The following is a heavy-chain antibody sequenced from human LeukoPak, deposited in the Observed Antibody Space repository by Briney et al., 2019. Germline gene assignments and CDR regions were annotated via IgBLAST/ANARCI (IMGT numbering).Heavy chain of an antibody. CDR2: MNPNSGNT. CDR1: GHTFTNYD. CDR3: AREYRHQPD. D-gene: IGHD5-12*01. J-gene: IGHJ4*02. Sequence: ASVKVSCKASGHTFTNYDINWVRQASGQGLEWMGWMNPNSGNTGYAQKFQGRFTMTWDTSISTAYMELSSLRSEDTAMYYCAREYRHQPDWGQGTLVTVSS. V-gene: IGHV1-8*01.